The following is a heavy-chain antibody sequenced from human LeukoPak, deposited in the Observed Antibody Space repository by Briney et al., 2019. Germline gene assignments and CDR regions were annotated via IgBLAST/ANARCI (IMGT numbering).Heavy chain of an antibody. CDR3: ATGQILFGSHY. CDR1: GGPITAYY. J-gene: IGHJ4*02. V-gene: IGHV4-59*01. Sequence: SETLSLTCRISGGPITAYYWSWIRQPPGKGLEWIGYVYYTGGTNYNPSLNSRLTISLDTSKNQLSLRLTSVTAADTAVYYCATGQILFGSHYWGLGTLVTVSS. CDR2: VYYTGGT. D-gene: IGHD3-10*01.